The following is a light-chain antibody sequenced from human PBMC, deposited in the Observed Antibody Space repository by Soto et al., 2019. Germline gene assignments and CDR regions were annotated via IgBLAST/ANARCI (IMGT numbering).Light chain of an antibody. Sequence: DIQVTQSPPTLSASVGDRVTITCRASQSIRSYLNWYQQKPGKAPKLLIYAASSLQSGVPSRFSGSGSGTDFTLTISSLQPEDFATYYCQQSYSTLTFGGGTKVDIK. CDR2: AAS. V-gene: IGKV1-39*01. CDR3: QQSYSTLT. CDR1: QSIRSY. J-gene: IGKJ4*01.